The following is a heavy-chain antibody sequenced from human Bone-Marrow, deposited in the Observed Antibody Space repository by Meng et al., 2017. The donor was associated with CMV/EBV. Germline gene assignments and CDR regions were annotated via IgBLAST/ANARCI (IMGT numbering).Heavy chain of an antibody. Sequence: ASVKVSCKASGYTFTGYNIHWVRQAPGQGLEWLGWINPHSGGTIYAQKFEDGVTLTSDTSISTAYMELRRLRSDDTAVFFCARLFRTTLGTNYYYGMDVWGPGTTVTVSS. J-gene: IGHJ6*02. CDR3: ARLFRTTLGTNYYYGMDV. D-gene: IGHD3-3*01. V-gene: IGHV1-2*02. CDR1: GYTFTGYN. CDR2: INPHSGGT.